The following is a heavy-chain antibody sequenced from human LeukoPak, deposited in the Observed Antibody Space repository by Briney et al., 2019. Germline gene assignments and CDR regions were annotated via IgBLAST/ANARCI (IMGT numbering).Heavy chain of an antibody. CDR3: AKRVAAAGIFDY. CDR1: SGSISGNGLY. V-gene: IGHV4-61*02. D-gene: IGHD6-13*01. Sequence: SETLSLTCTVSSGSISGNGLYWNWIRQAAGKGLEWIGRVYSGGTTNYNPSLESRVTVSVDRSKNQFSLKMSSVTAADTAVYYCAKRVAAAGIFDYWGQGTLVTVSS. CDR2: VYSGGTT. J-gene: IGHJ4*02.